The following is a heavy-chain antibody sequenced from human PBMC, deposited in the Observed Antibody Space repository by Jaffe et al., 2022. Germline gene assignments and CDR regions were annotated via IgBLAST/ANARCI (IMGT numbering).Heavy chain of an antibody. CDR3: ARPIPRVSSWYPFDY. V-gene: IGHV4-38-2*01. J-gene: IGHJ4*02. D-gene: IGHD6-13*01. CDR1: GYSISSGYY. Sequence: QVQLQESGPGLVKPSETLSLTCAVSGYSISSGYYWGWIRQPPGKGLEWIGSIYHSGSTYYNPSLKSRVTISVDTSKNQFSLKLSSVTAADTAVYYCARPIPRVSSWYPFDYWGQGTLVTVSS. CDR2: IYHSGST.